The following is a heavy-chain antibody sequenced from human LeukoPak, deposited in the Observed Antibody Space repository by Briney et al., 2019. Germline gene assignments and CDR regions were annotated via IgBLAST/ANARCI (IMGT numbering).Heavy chain of an antibody. CDR1: GESFSNYS. J-gene: IGHJ4*02. CDR2: INHSGST. Sequence: PSETLSLTCAVIGESFSNYSWSWIRHPPGKGLEWIGEINHSGSTNYNPSLKSRVTISVDTSKNQFSLKLSSVTAADTAVYYCALDSSGNGCWGQGSLVTVSS. V-gene: IGHV4-34*01. CDR3: ALDSSGNGC. D-gene: IGHD3-22*01.